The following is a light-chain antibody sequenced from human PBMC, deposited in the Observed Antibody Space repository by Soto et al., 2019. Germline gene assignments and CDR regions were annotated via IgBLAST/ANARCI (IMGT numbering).Light chain of an antibody. V-gene: IGKV3-20*01. Sequence: EIVLTQPPATLSLSPGERATLSCRASQSVSSSYLAWYQQKPGQAPRLLIYGASSRATGIPDRFSGSGSGTDFTLTISRLEPEDFAVYYCQQYGSSLLTFGQGTKVDI. CDR2: GAS. CDR3: QQYGSSLLT. J-gene: IGKJ2*01. CDR1: QSVSSSY.